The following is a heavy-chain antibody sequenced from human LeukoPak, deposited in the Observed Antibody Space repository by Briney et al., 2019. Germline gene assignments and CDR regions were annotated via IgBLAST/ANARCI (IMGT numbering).Heavy chain of an antibody. J-gene: IGHJ4*02. CDR1: GGSISSYY. CDR2: IYYSGST. Sequence: KPSETLSLTCTVSGGSISSYYWSWIRQPPGKGLEWIGSIYYSGSTYYNPSLKSRVTISVDTSKNQFSLKLSSVTAADTAVYYCARHVSGPRELLWFGELSSYFDYWGQGTLVTVSS. D-gene: IGHD3-10*01. V-gene: IGHV4-39*01. CDR3: ARHVSGPRELLWFGELSSYFDY.